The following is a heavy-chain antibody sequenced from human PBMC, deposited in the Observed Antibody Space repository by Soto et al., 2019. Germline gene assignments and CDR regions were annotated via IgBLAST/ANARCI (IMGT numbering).Heavy chain of an antibody. D-gene: IGHD2-2*01. CDR3: ERHVCSTTRCSPYFVY. V-gene: IGHV4-59*01. CDR2: IYYSGNT. Sequence: VQLQGSGPGLVKPSETLSLTCTVSGGSMDGYYWSWIRQPPGKGLEWIGYIYYSGNTNYNPSLKSRVTVXXXXXXXXXXXXXXXXXXXXXAVYYCERHVCSTTRCSPYFVYWGQGTLVTVSS. J-gene: IGHJ4*02. CDR1: GGSMDGYY.